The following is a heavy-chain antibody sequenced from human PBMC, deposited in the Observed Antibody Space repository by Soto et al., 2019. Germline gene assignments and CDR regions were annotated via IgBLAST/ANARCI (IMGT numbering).Heavy chain of an antibody. J-gene: IGHJ6*02. CDR2: IWYDGSNK. CDR3: ASKGYCSGGSGSSNYCYGMDV. V-gene: IGHV3-33*01. CDR1: GFTFSSYG. Sequence: QVQLVESGGGVVQPGRSLRLSCAASGFTFSSYGMHWVRQAPGKGLEWVAVIWYDGSNKYYADSVKGRFTISRDNSKNPLYLQMNNLSAEATAVYYCASKGYCSGGSGSSNYCYGMDVWAQGTTVTLSS. D-gene: IGHD2-15*01.